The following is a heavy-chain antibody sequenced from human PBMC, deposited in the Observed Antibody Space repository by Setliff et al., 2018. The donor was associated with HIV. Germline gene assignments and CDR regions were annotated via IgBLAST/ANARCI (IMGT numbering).Heavy chain of an antibody. CDR1: GYTFINYA. J-gene: IGHJ4*02. D-gene: IGHD6-19*01. CDR2: INSDKGNT. V-gene: IGHV1-3*01. CDR3: ATLGVAVTGTVDY. Sequence: GASVKVSCKASGYTFINYAIHWVRQAPGHRLEWMGWINSDKGNTKYSQKFQGRITITRDTSASTAYIEVSSLKSEDTAVYYCATLGVAVTGTVDYWGQGTLVTSPQ.